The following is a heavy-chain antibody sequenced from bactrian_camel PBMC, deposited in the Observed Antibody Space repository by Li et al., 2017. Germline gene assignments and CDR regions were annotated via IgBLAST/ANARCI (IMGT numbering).Heavy chain of an antibody. Sequence: HVQLVESGGGSVQAGGSLRLSCAARGYTYDTYCMGWFRQAPGKEREGVAGIYTGSDSTYYVDSVKARFTISRDNAKYTMYLQMNSLKPEDTAIYYCATGVRSYCPLRRDGYSSWGQGTQVTVS. CDR3: ATGVRSYCPLRRDGYSS. V-gene: IGHV3S1*01. D-gene: IGHD1*01. CDR1: GYTYDTYC. CDR2: IYTGSDST. J-gene: IGHJ4*01.